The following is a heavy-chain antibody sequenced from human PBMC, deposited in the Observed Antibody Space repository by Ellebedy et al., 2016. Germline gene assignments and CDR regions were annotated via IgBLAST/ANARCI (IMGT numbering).Heavy chain of an antibody. CDR1: GFTFSSYS. J-gene: IGHJ4*02. V-gene: IGHV3-21*01. Sequence: GESLKISCAASGFTFSSYSMNWVRQAPGKGLEWVSSISSSSSYIYYADSVKGRFTISRDNAKNSLYLQMNSLRAEDTAVYYCAKGPYSSSWYHVGGVDYWGQGTLVTVSS. CDR3: AKGPYSSSWYHVGGVDY. CDR2: ISSSSSYI. D-gene: IGHD6-13*01.